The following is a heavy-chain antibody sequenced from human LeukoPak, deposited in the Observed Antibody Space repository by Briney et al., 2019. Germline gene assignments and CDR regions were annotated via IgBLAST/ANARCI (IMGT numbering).Heavy chain of an antibody. V-gene: IGHV3-23*01. CDR2: ISGSGGST. CDR1: GFTFSSYA. Sequence: GGSLRLSCAASGFTFSSYAMSWVRQAPGKGLEWVSAISGSGGSTYYADSVKGRFTISRDNSKDTLNLQMNSLRAEDTAVYYCAKTLTYYFDYWGQGTLVTVSS. J-gene: IGHJ4*02. D-gene: IGHD4-17*01. CDR3: AKTLTYYFDY.